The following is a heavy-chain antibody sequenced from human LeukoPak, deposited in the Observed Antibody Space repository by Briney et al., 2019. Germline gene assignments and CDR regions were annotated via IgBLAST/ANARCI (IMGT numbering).Heavy chain of an antibody. J-gene: IGHJ4*02. D-gene: IGHD6-19*01. Sequence: GASVKVSCKASGYTFTSYGISWVRQAPGQGLEWMGWISAYNGNTNYAQKIQGRVTMTTDTSTSTAYMELRSLRSDDTAVYYCARGEGGAVAYYFDYWGQGTLVTVSS. CDR2: ISAYNGNT. V-gene: IGHV1-18*01. CDR1: GYTFTSYG. CDR3: ARGEGGAVAYYFDY.